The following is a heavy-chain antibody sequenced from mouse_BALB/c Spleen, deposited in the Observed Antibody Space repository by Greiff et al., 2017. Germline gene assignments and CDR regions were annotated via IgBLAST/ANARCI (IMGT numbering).Heavy chain of an antibody. CDR1: GYAFTNYL. CDR3: ARYTTVPYYYAMDY. D-gene: IGHD1-1*01. CDR2: INPGSGGT. Sequence: QVHVKQSGAELVRPGTSVKVSCKASGYAFTNYLIEWVKQRPGQGLEWIGVINPGSGGTNYNEKFKGKATLTADKSSSTAYMQLSSLTSDDSAVYFCARYTTVPYYYAMDYWGQGTSVTVSS. V-gene: IGHV1-54*01. J-gene: IGHJ4*01.